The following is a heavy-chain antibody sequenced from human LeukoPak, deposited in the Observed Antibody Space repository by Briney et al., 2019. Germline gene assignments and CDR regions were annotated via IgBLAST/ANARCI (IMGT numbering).Heavy chain of an antibody. CDR2: ISWDGGST. Sequence: PGGSLRLSCAASGFTFDDYTMHWVRQAPGKGLEWVSLISWDGGSTYYADSVKGRFTISRDNSKNSLYLQMNSLRTEDTALYYCAKDSTPYDSSGYQLDYWGQGTLVTVSS. CDR3: AKDSTPYDSSGYQLDY. CDR1: GFTFDDYT. V-gene: IGHV3-43*01. D-gene: IGHD3-22*01. J-gene: IGHJ4*02.